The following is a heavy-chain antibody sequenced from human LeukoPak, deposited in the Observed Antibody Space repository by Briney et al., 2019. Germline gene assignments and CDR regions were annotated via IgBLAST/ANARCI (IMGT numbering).Heavy chain of an antibody. V-gene: IGHV3-11*01. Sequence: PGGSLRLSCEASGFPFSDYYMSWIRQAPGKGLEWISYIRNNGRTKYYADSVKGRFTISRDNTKNSLYLQMNSLRAEDTAVYYCARDGCGGDCYSRYYYYYGMDVWGQGTTVTVSS. CDR1: GFPFSDYY. CDR2: IRNNGRTK. J-gene: IGHJ6*02. D-gene: IGHD2-21*02. CDR3: ARDGCGGDCYSRYYYYYGMDV.